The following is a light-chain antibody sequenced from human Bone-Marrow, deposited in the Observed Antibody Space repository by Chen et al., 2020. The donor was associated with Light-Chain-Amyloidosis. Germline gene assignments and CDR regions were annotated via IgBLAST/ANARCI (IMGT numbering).Light chain of an antibody. CDR3: QSYQGSSQGV. CDR2: EDT. V-gene: IGLV6-57*01. J-gene: IGLJ3*02. Sequence: FMLTQPHSVSESPGQTVIISCSGSSGSIATNYVQWYQQRPGSSPTTVIYEDTQRPSGVPDRFSGSSDRSSNSASLTISGLKTEDEADYYCQSYQGSSQGVFGGGTKLTVL. CDR1: SGSIATNY.